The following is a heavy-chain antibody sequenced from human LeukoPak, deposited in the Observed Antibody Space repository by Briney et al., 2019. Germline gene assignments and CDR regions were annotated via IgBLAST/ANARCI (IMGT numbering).Heavy chain of an antibody. Sequence: GGSLRLSCAASGFIFSNHWMSWVRQAPGKGLEWVANIKQDGSEKYYVDSVKGRFTISRDNAKNSLYLQMNSLRAEDTAVYYCARDSTGITIFGVVIIYYYYGMDVWGQGTTVTVSS. CDR3: ARDSTGITIFGVVIIYYYYGMDV. CDR2: IKQDGSEK. CDR1: GFIFSNHW. V-gene: IGHV3-7*01. J-gene: IGHJ6*02. D-gene: IGHD3-3*01.